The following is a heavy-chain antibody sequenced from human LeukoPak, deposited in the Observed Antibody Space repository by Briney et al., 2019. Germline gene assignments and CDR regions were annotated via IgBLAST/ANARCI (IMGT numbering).Heavy chain of an antibody. Sequence: GGSLRLSCAASGFTFSSYAMSWVRQAPGKGLVWVSAISGSGGSKYYAVSVKGRFTISRDNAKNSLYLQMNSLRAEDTAVYYCARRPSRWLPGDWGQGTLVTVSS. CDR3: ARRPSRWLPGD. CDR2: ISGSGGSK. CDR1: GFTFSSYA. D-gene: IGHD5-24*01. J-gene: IGHJ4*02. V-gene: IGHV3-23*01.